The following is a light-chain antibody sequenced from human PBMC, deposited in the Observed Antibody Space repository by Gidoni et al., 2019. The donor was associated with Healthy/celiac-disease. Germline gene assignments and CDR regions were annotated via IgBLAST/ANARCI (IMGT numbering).Light chain of an antibody. Sequence: QSALTQPASVSWSPGQSFTISCTGTSSDVGSYNLVSWYQQHPGKAPKLMIYEGSKRPSGVSNRFSGSKSGNTASLTISGLQAEDEADYYCCSYAGSSTPNWVFGGGTKLTVL. CDR3: CSYAGSSTPNWV. J-gene: IGLJ3*02. CDR1: SSDVGSYNL. CDR2: EGS. V-gene: IGLV2-23*01.